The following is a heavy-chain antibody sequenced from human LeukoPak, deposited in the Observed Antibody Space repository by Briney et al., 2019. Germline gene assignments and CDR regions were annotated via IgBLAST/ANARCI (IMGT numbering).Heavy chain of an antibody. D-gene: IGHD3-22*01. CDR2: ISGSGGST. CDR3: AKGREYYYDSSGYYYFDY. CDR1: GFTFSSYA. J-gene: IGHJ4*02. V-gene: IGHV3-23*01. Sequence: PGGSLRLSCAASGFTFSSYAMSWVRQAPGKGLEWVSAISGSGGSTYYADSVKGRFTISRDNSKNTLYLQMNSLRAEDTAVYYCAKGREYYYDSSGYYYFDYWGQGTLVTVSS.